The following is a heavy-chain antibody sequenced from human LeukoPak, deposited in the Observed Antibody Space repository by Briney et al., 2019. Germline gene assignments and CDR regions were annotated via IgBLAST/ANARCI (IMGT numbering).Heavy chain of an antibody. V-gene: IGHV3-30*04. CDR3: ARGGVVGGTTYRYFDY. J-gene: IGHJ4*02. Sequence: GRSLRLSCAASGFTFSNYAMHWVRQAPGKGLEWVALISYDASSKYHADSVKGRFTISRDNSKNTLSLQMNSLRPEDTAVYYCARGGVVGGTTYRYFDYWGQGTLVTVSS. D-gene: IGHD1-26*01. CDR1: GFTFSNYA. CDR2: ISYDASSK.